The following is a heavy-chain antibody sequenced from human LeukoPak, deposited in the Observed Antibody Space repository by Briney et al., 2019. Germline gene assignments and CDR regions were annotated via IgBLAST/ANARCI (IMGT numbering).Heavy chain of an antibody. D-gene: IGHD3-22*01. V-gene: IGHV4-39*07. CDR3: ARVGYYYDSSGNFQH. CDR2: INHSGST. CDR1: GGSISSNSYY. J-gene: IGHJ1*01. Sequence: PSETLSLTCTVSGGSISSNSYYWGWIRQPPGQGLEWIGEINHSGSTNYNPSLKSRVTISVDTSKNQFSLKLSSVTAADTAVYYCARVGYYYDSSGNFQHWGQGTLVTVSS.